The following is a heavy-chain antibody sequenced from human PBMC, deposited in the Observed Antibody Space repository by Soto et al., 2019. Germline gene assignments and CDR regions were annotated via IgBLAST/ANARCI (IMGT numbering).Heavy chain of an antibody. CDR1: GGSISSGGYS. V-gene: IGHV4-30-2*01. CDR3: ARSRGWSPGFDP. J-gene: IGHJ5*02. D-gene: IGHD6-19*01. CDR2: IYHSGST. Sequence: QLQLQESGSGLVKPSQTLSLTCAVSGGSISSGGYSWSWIRQPPGKGLEWIGYIYHSGSTYYNPSLRSRVTISVDRSKNQFSLKLSSVTAADTAVYYWARSRGWSPGFDPWGQGTLVTVSS.